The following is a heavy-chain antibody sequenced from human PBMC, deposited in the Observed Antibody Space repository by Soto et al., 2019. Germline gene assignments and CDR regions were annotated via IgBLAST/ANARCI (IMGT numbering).Heavy chain of an antibody. Sequence: QLQLQESGPRLVKPSETLSLTCTVSGGSISSSVYYWGWIRQPPGEGLEWVGSIFHTGRTYYNPSLKSRITMSVDTSKNQFSMNLTSVTAKDTTIYYCASLYYSRNSWGQGNQVIVSS. D-gene: IGHD1-26*01. J-gene: IGHJ4*02. CDR2: IFHTGRT. V-gene: IGHV4-39*01. CDR3: ASLYYSRNS. CDR1: GGSISSSVYY.